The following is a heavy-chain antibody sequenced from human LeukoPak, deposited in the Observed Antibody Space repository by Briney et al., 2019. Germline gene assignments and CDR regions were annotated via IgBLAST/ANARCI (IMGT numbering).Heavy chain of an antibody. J-gene: IGHJ4*02. V-gene: IGHV3-21*01. Sequence: GSLRLSCAASGFTFSSYSMNWVRQAPGKGLEWVSSISSSSSYIYYADSVKGRFAISRDNAKNSLYLQMNSLRAEDTAVYYCARDPVRVTTPYYFDYWGQGTLVTVSS. CDR1: GFTFSSYS. D-gene: IGHD4-17*01. CDR2: ISSSSSYI. CDR3: ARDPVRVTTPYYFDY.